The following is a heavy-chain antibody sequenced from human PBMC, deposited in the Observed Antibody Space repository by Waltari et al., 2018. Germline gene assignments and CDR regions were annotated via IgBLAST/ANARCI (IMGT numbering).Heavy chain of an antibody. CDR3: ARDLGPTYYYDSSGSAPHP. CDR1: GFTFSSYA. CDR2: ISYDGSNK. Sequence: QVQLVESGGGVVQPGRSLILSCAASGFTFSSYALHWVRQAPGTGREWVAVISYDGSNKYYADSVKGRFTISRDNSKNTLYLQMNSLRAEDTAVYYCARDLGPTYYYDSSGSAPHPWGQGTLVTVSS. J-gene: IGHJ5*02. D-gene: IGHD3-22*01. V-gene: IGHV3-30-3*01.